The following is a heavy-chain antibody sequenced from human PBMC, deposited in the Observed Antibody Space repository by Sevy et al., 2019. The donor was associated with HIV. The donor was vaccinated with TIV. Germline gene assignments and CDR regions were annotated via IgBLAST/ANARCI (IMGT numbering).Heavy chain of an antibody. V-gene: IGHV3-33*01. Sequence: GGSLRLSCAASGFTFSDYGMHWVRQAPGKGLEWVAVIWYDGSNKYYAESVKGGFTISRGNSKNTLYVQMNSLRAEDTAVYYCARDKLLPVMITMVRGALSYYFDYWGQGTLVTVSS. CDR2: IWYDGSNK. CDR1: GFTFSDYG. CDR3: ARDKLLPVMITMVRGALSYYFDY. D-gene: IGHD3-10*01. J-gene: IGHJ4*02.